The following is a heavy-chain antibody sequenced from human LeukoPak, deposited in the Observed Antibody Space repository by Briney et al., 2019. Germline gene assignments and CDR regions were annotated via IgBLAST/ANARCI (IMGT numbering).Heavy chain of an antibody. D-gene: IGHD5-18*01. J-gene: IGHJ4*02. CDR1: GFTFSDYY. V-gene: IGHV3-11*01. CDR2: ISSSGSTI. Sequence: GGSLRLSCAASGFTFSDYYMSWIRQAPGKGLEWVSYISSSGSTIYYADSVKGRFTISRDNAKNSLYLQMNSLRAEDTAVYYCARDRDTAMVPPNFDYWGQGTLVTVSS. CDR3: ARDRDTAMVPPNFDY.